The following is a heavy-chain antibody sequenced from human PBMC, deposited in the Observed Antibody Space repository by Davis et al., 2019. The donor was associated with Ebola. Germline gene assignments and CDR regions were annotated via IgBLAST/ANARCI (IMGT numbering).Heavy chain of an antibody. CDR3: ARGLPLIAAAGTLWFDP. CDR2: IIPILSIA. J-gene: IGHJ5*02. V-gene: IGHV1-69*04. D-gene: IGHD6-13*01. Sequence: AASVKVSCKASGGTFSSYAINWVRQAPGQGLEWMGRIIPILSIANYAQKFQGRVTITADKSTSTAYMELSSLRSEDTAVYYCARGLPLIAAAGTLWFDPWGQGTLVTVSS. CDR1: GGTFSSYA.